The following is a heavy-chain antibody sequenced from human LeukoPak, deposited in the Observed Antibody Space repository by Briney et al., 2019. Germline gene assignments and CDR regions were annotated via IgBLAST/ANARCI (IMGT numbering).Heavy chain of an antibody. CDR3: ARGGPPNDYGGNRDYYGMDV. Sequence: EASVKVSCKASGGTFSSYAISWVRQAPGQGLEWMGRIIPILGIANYAQKFQGRVTITADKSTSTAYMELSSLRSEDTAVYYCARGGPPNDYGGNRDYYGMDVWGQGTTVTVSS. D-gene: IGHD4-23*01. V-gene: IGHV1-69*04. CDR2: IIPILGIA. CDR1: GGTFSSYA. J-gene: IGHJ6*02.